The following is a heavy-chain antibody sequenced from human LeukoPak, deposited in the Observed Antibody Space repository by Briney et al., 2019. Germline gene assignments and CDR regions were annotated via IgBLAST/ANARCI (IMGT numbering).Heavy chain of an antibody. CDR3: ARDDKYGFDY. V-gene: IGHV3-48*02. CDR1: GFTFSSYT. J-gene: IGHJ4*02. Sequence: PGGSLRLSCGASGFTFSSYTMNWVRQAPGKGLEWISYITHSGSAEYYADSVKGRFTISRDNAKNSLYLQMNSLRDEDTAVYYCARDDKYGFDYWGLGTLVTVSS. CDR2: ITHSGSAE. D-gene: IGHD2-8*01.